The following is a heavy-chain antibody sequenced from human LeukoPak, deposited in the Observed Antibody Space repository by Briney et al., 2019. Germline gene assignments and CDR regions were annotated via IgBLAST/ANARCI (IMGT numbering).Heavy chain of an antibody. D-gene: IGHD6-13*01. CDR2: INHSGST. J-gene: IGHJ5*02. CDR3: ARSLGYSNSWYDGFDP. V-gene: IGHV4-34*01. CDR1: GGSFSGYY. Sequence: PSETLSLTCAVYGGSFSGYYWSWIRQPPGKGLEWIGEINHSGSTNYNPSLKSRVTISVDTSKNQFSLKLSSVTAADTAVYYCARSLGYSNSWYDGFDPWGQGTLVTVSS.